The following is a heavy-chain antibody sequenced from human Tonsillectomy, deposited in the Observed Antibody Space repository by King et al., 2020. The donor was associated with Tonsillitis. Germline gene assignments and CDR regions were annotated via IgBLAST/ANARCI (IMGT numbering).Heavy chain of an antibody. J-gene: IGHJ4*02. CDR3: TRVKAVAGTEIDY. CDR2: IRSKAYGVTT. D-gene: IGHD6-19*01. V-gene: IGHV3-49*03. Sequence: QLVQSGGGLVQPGRSLRLSCTASGFTFGDYAMSWFRQAPGKGVEWVGCIRSKAYGVTTEYAASVKGRFTISRDDSKSIAYLQMNSLKTEDTAVYYCTRVKAVAGTEIDYWGQGTLVTVSS. CDR1: GFTFGDYA.